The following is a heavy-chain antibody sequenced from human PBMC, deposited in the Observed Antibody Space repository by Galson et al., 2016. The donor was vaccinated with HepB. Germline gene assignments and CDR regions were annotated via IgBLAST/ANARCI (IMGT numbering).Heavy chain of an antibody. CDR1: GFTFSSYS. D-gene: IGHD6-6*01. CDR2: ISSSSSHI. Sequence: SLRLSCAASGFTFSSYSMNWVRQAPGKGLEWVSSISSSSSHIYYADSVKGRFTISRDNAKNSLYLQMNSLRAEDTAVYYCARDPRSSSFHFDYWGQGTLVTVSS. J-gene: IGHJ4*02. CDR3: ARDPRSSSFHFDY. V-gene: IGHV3-21*01.